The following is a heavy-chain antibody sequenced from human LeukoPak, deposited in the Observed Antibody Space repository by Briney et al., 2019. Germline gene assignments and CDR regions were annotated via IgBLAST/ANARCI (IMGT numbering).Heavy chain of an antibody. Sequence: SETLSLTCTVSGGSISSYYWSWIRQPPGKGLEWIGYIYYSGSTNYNPSLKSRVTISVDTSKNHFSLKLSSVTAADTAVYYCAIEMFSYGYDYWGQGTLVTVSS. J-gene: IGHJ4*02. CDR3: AIEMFSYGYDY. V-gene: IGHV4-59*12. CDR1: GGSISSYY. D-gene: IGHD5-18*01. CDR2: IYYSGST.